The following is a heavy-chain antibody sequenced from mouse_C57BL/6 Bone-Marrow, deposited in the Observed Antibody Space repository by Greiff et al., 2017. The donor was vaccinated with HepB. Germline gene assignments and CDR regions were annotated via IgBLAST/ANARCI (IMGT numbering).Heavy chain of an antibody. Sequence: QVQLKESGAELARPGASVKLSCKASGYTFTSSGISWVKQRTGQGLEWIGEIYPRSGNTYYNEKFKGKATLTADKSSSTAYMELRSLTSEDSAVYFWARSVGNNRKYWGQGTTLTVSS. D-gene: IGHD1-1*01. CDR1: GYTFTSSG. V-gene: IGHV1-81*01. CDR2: IYPRSGNT. J-gene: IGHJ2*01. CDR3: ARSVGNNRKY.